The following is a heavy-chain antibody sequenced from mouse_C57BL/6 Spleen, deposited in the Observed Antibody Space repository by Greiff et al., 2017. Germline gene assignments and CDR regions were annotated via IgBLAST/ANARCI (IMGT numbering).Heavy chain of an antibody. V-gene: IGHV1-72*01. Sequence: VQLQQPGAELVKPGASVTLSCKASGYTFTSYWMHWVKQRPGRGLEWIGRIDTNSGGTKYNEKFKSKATLTVDKPSSTAYMQLSSLTSEDSAVYYCAPLYYYAMDYWGQGTSVTVSS. CDR3: APLYYYAMDY. CDR1: GYTFTSYW. CDR2: IDTNSGGT. J-gene: IGHJ4*01.